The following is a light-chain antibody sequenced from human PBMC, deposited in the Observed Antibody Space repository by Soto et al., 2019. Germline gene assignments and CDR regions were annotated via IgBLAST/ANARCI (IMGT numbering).Light chain of an antibody. V-gene: IGKV3-20*01. J-gene: IGKJ4*02. Sequence: IVLTHSPGPLSLSPGERATLSCRASQSVSSSYLAWYQQKPGQAPRLLIYGASSRATGIPDRFSGSGSGTDFTLTISRLEAEDFAVYFCQQYGYFPLTCGGGTKVEIK. CDR3: QQYGYFPLT. CDR2: GAS. CDR1: QSVSSSY.